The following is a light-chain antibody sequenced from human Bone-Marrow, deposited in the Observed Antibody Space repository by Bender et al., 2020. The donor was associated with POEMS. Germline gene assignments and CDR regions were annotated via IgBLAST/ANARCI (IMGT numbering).Light chain of an antibody. J-gene: IGLJ3*02. V-gene: IGLV2-14*02. CDR3: SSYTTTSTLVV. CDR1: SRDVGTYNL. CDR2: DVS. Sequence: QSALTQPSSVSGSPGQSITISCTGTSRDVGTYNLVSWYQKHPGKAPKLIIYDVSERPSGVSNRWSGSKSGNTASLTISGLQAEDEADYYCSSYTTTSTLVVFGGGTKLTVL.